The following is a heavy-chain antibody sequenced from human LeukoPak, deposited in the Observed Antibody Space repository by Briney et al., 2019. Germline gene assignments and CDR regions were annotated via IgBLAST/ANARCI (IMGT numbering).Heavy chain of an antibody. CDR3: ARDGPSVVVTATRARPYYYGMDG. D-gene: IGHD2-21*02. V-gene: IGHV3-21*05. CDR1: GFTFSSYS. CDR2: ISSSSSYI. J-gene: IGHJ6*02. Sequence: PGGSLRLSCAASGFTFSSYSMNWGRQAPGKGLEWVSYISSSSSYIYYADSVKRRYTIPTAKAKNALYLQMHTLRAEDTAVYYCARDGPSVVVTATRARPYYYGMDGWGQGTTVTVSS.